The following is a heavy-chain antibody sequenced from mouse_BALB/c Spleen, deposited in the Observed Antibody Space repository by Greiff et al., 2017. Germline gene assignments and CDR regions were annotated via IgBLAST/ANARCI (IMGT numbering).Heavy chain of an antibody. D-gene: IGHD2-3*01. V-gene: IGHV1-54*01. CDR1: GYAFTNYL. J-gene: IGHJ2*01. CDR3: ARGGLIYDGYYH. CDR2: INPGSGGT. Sequence: QVQLQQSGAELVRPGTSVKVSCKASGYAFTNYLIEWVKQRPGQGLEWIGVINPGSGGTNYNEKFKGKATLTADKSSSTAYMQLSSLTSEDSAVYFCARGGLIYDGYYHWGQGTTLTVSS.